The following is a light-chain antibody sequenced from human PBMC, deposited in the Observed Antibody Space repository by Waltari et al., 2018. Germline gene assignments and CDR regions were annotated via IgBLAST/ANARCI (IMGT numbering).Light chain of an antibody. CDR1: TSDVGAYNY. CDR3: CSYAGRYTWV. CDR2: DVT. J-gene: IGLJ3*02. V-gene: IGLV2-11*01. Sequence: QSALTQPRSVSGSPGQSVTISCTGTTSDVGAYNYVSWYQQPPGKAPKFMIFDVTNRPSGVPDRFSGSKSGNTASLTISGLQAEDEADYYCCSYAGRYTWVFGGGTKLTVL.